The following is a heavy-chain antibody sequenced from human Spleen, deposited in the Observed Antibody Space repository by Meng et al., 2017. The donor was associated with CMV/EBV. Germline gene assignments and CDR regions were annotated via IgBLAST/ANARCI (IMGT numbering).Heavy chain of an antibody. V-gene: IGHV6-1*01. D-gene: IGHD5-18*01. CDR1: FCYKLAV. Sequence: FCYKLAVWDWIRQSPSRGLGWLGMTFYRSQWYNAYAVSVERRIPIHSDESTNHFSLQLNSVTPEDTAVYYCARSKNFRGYSYGVFDYWGQGTLVTVSS. J-gene: IGHJ4*02. CDR3: ARSKNFRGYSYGVFDY. CDR2: TFYRSQWYN.